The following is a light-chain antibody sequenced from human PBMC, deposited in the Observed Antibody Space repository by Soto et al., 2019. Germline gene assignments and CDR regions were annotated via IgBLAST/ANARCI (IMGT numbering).Light chain of an antibody. CDR1: QSVSSK. CDR3: QQYGSSPLT. CDR2: ATS. Sequence: EIVMTQSPATLSVSPGERATLSCRASQSVSSKIAWYQQKPGQAPRLLIFATSTRATGVPARFSGSGSGTEFTLTISSLQSEDFAVYYCQQYGSSPLTFGGGTKVDIK. V-gene: IGKV3-15*01. J-gene: IGKJ4*01.